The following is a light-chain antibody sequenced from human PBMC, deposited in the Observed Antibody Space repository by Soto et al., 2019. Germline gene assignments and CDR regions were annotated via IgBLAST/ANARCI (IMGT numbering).Light chain of an antibody. Sequence: EIVLTQSPVTLSLSPGERATLSCRASQSVRTYLAWYQVKPGQAPRLLIYGASSRATGIPDRFSGSGSGTDFTLTISRLEPEDFAVYYCQQYGSSPFTFGGGTKVEIK. CDR3: QQYGSSPFT. CDR1: QSVRTY. J-gene: IGKJ4*01. V-gene: IGKV3-20*01. CDR2: GAS.